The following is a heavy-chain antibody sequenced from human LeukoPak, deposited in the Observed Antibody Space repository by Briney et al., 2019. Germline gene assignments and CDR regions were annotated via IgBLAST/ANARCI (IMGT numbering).Heavy chain of an antibody. CDR2: MYTTGST. CDR3: ARDSDYYDTSGYCLDY. V-gene: IGHV4-4*07. Sequence: PSETLSLTCAVYGGSFSGYYWSWIRQPAGKGLEWIGHMYTTGSTNYNPSLKSRVTISADTSKNEFSLKLSSVTAADTAVYYCARDSDYYDTSGYCLDYWGQGTLVTVSS. D-gene: IGHD3-22*01. CDR1: GGSFSGYY. J-gene: IGHJ4*02.